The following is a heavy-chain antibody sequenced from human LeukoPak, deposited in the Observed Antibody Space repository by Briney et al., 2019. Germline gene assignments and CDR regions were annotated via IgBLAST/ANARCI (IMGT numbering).Heavy chain of an antibody. CDR3: ARGYCSGGSCYLYYFDY. D-gene: IGHD2-15*01. J-gene: IGHJ4*02. V-gene: IGHV4-4*02. CDR2: IYHSGST. CDR1: GGSISSSNW. Sequence: SGTLSLTCAVSGGSISSSNWWSWVRQPPGKGLEWIGEIYHSGSTNYNPSLKSRVTISVDKSKNQFSLKLSSVTAADTAVYYCARGYCSGGSCYLYYFDYWGQGTLVTVSS.